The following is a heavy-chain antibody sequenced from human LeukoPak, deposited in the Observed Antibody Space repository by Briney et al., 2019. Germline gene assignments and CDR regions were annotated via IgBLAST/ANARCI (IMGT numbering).Heavy chain of an antibody. CDR2: ISSSGSTI. Sequence: PGGSLRLSCAASGFTFSDYYVSWIRQAPGKGLEWVSYISSSGSTIYYADSVKGRFTISRDNAKNSLYLQMNSLRAEDTAVYYCARERGWQLVVGEWFDPWGQGTLVTVSS. J-gene: IGHJ5*02. V-gene: IGHV3-11*01. CDR3: ARERGWQLVVGEWFDP. D-gene: IGHD6-6*01. CDR1: GFTFSDYY.